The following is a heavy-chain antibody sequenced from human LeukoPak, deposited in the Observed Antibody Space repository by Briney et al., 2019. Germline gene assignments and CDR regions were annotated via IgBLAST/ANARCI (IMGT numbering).Heavy chain of an antibody. J-gene: IGHJ4*02. CDR2: IKQDGSEK. D-gene: IGHD6-13*01. Sequence: TGGSLRLSCAASGFTFSSYWMSWVRQAPGKELEWVANIKQDGSEKYYVDSVKGRFTISRDNAKNSLYLQMNSLRAEDTAVYYCAREGIAAASNFDYWGQGTLVTVSS. V-gene: IGHV3-7*03. CDR1: GFTFSSYW. CDR3: AREGIAAASNFDY.